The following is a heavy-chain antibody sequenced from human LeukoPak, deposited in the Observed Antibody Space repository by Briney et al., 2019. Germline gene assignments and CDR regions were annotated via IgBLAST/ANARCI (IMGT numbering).Heavy chain of an antibody. CDR2: ITYDGSSE. Sequence: GTSLRLPCAASGFTFSNYGMHWVRQAPGKGLEWVATITYDGSSEYYADSVKDRFTVSRDNSKNALYLQMSSLKTEDTAVYYCAKRGDGGHKSLEYWGQGTLVIVSS. D-gene: IGHD3-16*01. J-gene: IGHJ4*02. V-gene: IGHV3-30*18. CDR1: GFTFSNYG. CDR3: AKRGDGGHKSLEY.